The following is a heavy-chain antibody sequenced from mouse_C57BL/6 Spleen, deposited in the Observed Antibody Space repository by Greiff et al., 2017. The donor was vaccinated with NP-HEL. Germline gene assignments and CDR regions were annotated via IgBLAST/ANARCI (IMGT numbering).Heavy chain of an antibody. CDR2: ISSGSSTI. D-gene: IGHD1-1*01. Sequence: EVQRVESGGGLVKPGGSLKLSCAASGFTFSDYGMHWVRQAPEKGLEWVAYISSGSSTIYYADTVKGRFTISRDNAKNTLFLQMTSLRSEDTAMYYCARDYGSREGYFDVWGKGTTVTVSS. V-gene: IGHV5-17*01. CDR1: GFTFSDYG. CDR3: ARDYGSREGYFDV. J-gene: IGHJ1*03.